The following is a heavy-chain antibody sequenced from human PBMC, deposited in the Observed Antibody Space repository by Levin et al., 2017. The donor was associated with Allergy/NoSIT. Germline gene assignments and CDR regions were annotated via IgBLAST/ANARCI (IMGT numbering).Heavy chain of an antibody. J-gene: IGHJ6*02. CDR2: IWYDGSNK. CDR1: GFTFSSYG. D-gene: IGHD2-2*01. V-gene: IGHV3-33*01. CDR3: ARSGPICSSTSCYGYYYYGMDG. Sequence: GESLKISCAASGFTFSSYGMHWVRQAPGKGLEWVAVIWYDGSNKYYADSVKGRFTISRDNSKNTLYLQMNSLRAEDTAVYYCARSGPICSSTSCYGYYYYGMDGWGQGTTVTVSS.